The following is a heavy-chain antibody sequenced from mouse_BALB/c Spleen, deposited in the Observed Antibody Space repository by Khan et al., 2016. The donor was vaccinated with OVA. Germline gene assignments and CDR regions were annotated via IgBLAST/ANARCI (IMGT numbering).Heavy chain of an antibody. J-gene: IGHJ3*01. Sequence: VQLQQPGAELVRPGASVKLSCEASGYTFTSYWMNWVKQSPEQGLEWIGRIDPYDSETHYNQNFKDKAILTVDKSSSTAYMQLSSLTSEDSAFDFWARNPFAYWGQGTLVTVAA. CDR3: ARNPFAY. V-gene: IGHV1-52*01. CDR1: GYTFTSYW. CDR2: IDPYDSET.